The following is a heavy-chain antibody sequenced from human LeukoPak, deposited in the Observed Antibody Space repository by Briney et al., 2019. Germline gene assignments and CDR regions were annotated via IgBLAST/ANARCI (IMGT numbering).Heavy chain of an antibody. V-gene: IGHV1-3*01. Sequence: ASVKVSCKASGYTFTNYAIHWVLQAPGQRLEWMGWINAGNGNTKYSQKFQGRVTITRDTSASTAYMELSSLRSEDTAVYYCVLGSDLDYWGQGTLVTVSS. J-gene: IGHJ4*02. CDR1: GYTFTNYA. CDR2: INAGNGNT. D-gene: IGHD3-16*01. CDR3: VLGSDLDY.